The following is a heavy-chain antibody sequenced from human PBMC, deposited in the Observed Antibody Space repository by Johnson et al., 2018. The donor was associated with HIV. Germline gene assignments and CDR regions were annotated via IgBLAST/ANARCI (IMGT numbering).Heavy chain of an antibody. CDR3: AREWDPRTPDAFDI. CDR1: GFSFSSYG. D-gene: IGHD1-26*01. CDR2: IRYDGSNK. V-gene: IGHV3-30*02. J-gene: IGHJ3*02. Sequence: QVQLVESGGGVVQPGGSLRLSCAASGFSFSSYGMHWVRQAPGKGLEWVAFIRYDGSNKYYADSVKGRFTISRDSSKNTLHLQMNSLRAEDTAVYYCAREWDPRTPDAFDIWGQGTMVTVSS.